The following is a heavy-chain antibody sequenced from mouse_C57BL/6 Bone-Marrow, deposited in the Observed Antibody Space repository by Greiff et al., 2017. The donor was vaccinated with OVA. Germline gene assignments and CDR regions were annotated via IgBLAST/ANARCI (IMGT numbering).Heavy chain of an antibody. CDR3: AREGGYYLAWFAY. J-gene: IGHJ3*01. Sequence: QVQLQQSGPELVKPGASVKISCKASGYAFSSSWMNWVKQRPGQGLEWIGRIYPGDGDTNYNEKFKGKATLTADKSSSTAYMQLSSLTSEDSAVYFCAREGGYYLAWFAYWGQGTLVTVSA. CDR2: IYPGDGDT. CDR1: GYAFSSSW. D-gene: IGHD2-3*01. V-gene: IGHV1-82*01.